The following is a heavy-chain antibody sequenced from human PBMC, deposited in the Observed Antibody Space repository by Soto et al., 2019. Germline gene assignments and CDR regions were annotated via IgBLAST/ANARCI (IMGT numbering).Heavy chain of an antibody. Sequence: ASVKVSCKASGYTFTSYAMHWVRQAPGQRLEWMGWINAGNGNTKYSQKFQGRVTITRDTSASTAYMELSSLRSGDTAVYYCARCAVPYYDFWSGPDYYYGMDVWGQGTTVTVSS. D-gene: IGHD3-3*01. J-gene: IGHJ6*02. CDR2: INAGNGNT. CDR1: GYTFTSYA. V-gene: IGHV1-3*01. CDR3: ARCAVPYYDFWSGPDYYYGMDV.